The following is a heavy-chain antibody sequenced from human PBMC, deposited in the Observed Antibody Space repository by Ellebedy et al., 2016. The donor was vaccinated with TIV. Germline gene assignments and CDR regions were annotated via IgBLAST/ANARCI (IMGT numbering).Heavy chain of an antibody. J-gene: IGHJ4*01. CDR1: GFMFWRRW. Sequence: GESLKISCAASGFMFWRRWMSWVRQAPGKGLEWVANIADDGREENYVDSVRGRFTISRDNAKNTLYLQMNSLKAEDTAMYYCSTLSDTGYWGHGTLVTVSS. V-gene: IGHV3-7*01. CDR3: STLSDTGY. CDR2: IADDGREE. D-gene: IGHD1-1*01.